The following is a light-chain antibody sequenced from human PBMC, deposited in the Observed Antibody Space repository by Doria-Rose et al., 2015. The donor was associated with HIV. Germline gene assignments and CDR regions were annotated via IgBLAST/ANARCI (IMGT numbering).Light chain of an antibody. CDR3: QQYFTTPRT. V-gene: IGKV4-1*01. J-gene: IGKJ1*01. Sequence: TQSPDSLAVSLGERATINCKSSQSALTRSNHKNYLAWYQQKAGQPPNLLIYWASTRESGVPDRFSGSGSGTDFTLTISSLQAEDVAVYYCQQYFTTPRTFGQGTKVEI. CDR2: WAS. CDR1: QSALTRSNHKNY.